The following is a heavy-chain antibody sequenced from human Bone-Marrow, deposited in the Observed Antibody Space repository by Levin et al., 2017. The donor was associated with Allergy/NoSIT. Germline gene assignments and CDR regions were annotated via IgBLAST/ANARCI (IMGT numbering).Heavy chain of an antibody. D-gene: IGHD6-19*01. CDR1: GYSFTNYW. J-gene: IGHJ4*02. V-gene: IGHV5-51*01. Sequence: GESLKISCETSGYSFTNYWIGWVRQMPGKGLEWMGIVYPGNSDTRYSPSSQGQVTISADKSISTAYLQWSSLKDSDTAMYYCARQALVAGPGIDNWGQGTLVTVSS. CDR3: ARQALVAGPGIDN. CDR2: VYPGNSDT.